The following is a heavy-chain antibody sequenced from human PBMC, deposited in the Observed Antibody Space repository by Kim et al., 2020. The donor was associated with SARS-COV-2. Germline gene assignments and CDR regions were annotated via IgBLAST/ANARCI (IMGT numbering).Heavy chain of an antibody. D-gene: IGHD3-22*01. J-gene: IGHJ4*02. CDR1: GFSLSTSGMC. CDR2: IDWDDDK. V-gene: IGHV2-70*11. CDR3: ARTPLDYDSSGYTDY. Sequence: SGPTLVNPTQTLTLTCTFSGFSLSTSGMCVSWIRQPPGKALEWLARIDWDDDKYYSTSLKTRLTISKDTSKNQVVLTMTNMDPVDTATYYCARTPLDYDSSGYTDYWGQGTLVTVSS.